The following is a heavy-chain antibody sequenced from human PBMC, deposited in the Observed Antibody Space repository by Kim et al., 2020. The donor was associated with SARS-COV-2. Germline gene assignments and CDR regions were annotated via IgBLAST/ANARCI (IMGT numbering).Heavy chain of an antibody. V-gene: IGHV3-20*01. CDR2: INWNGGST. CDR1: GFTFDDYG. Sequence: GGSLRLSCAASGFTFDDYGMSWVRQAPGKGLEWVSGINWNGGSTGYADSVKGRFTISRDNAKNSLYLQMNSLRAEDTALYHCARELIGDIVVVVAATPWFDPWGQGTLVTVSS. D-gene: IGHD2-15*01. J-gene: IGHJ5*02. CDR3: ARELIGDIVVVVAATPWFDP.